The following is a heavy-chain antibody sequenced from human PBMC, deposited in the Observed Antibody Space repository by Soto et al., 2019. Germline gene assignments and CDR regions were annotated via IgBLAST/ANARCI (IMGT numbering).Heavy chain of an antibody. D-gene: IGHD1-26*01. Sequence: ASVKVSCKASGYTFTGYYMHWVRQAPGQGLEWMGWINPNSGGTNYAQKFQGWVTMTRDTSISTAYMELSRLRSDDTAVYHCARGIEGSYYYGMDGRGQGTTVTGSS. J-gene: IGHJ6*02. CDR2: INPNSGGT. CDR1: GYTFTGYY. V-gene: IGHV1-2*04. CDR3: ARGIEGSYYYGMDG.